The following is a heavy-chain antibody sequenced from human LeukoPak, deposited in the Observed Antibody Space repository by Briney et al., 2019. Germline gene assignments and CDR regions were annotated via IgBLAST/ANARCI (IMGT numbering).Heavy chain of an antibody. J-gene: IGHJ6*02. V-gene: IGHV3-30-3*01. Sequence: GRSLRLSCAASGFTFSSYAMHWVRQAPGKGLEWVAVMSYDGSNKYYADSVKGRFTISRDNSKNTLYLQMNSLRAEDTAVYYCARTVVVTYYYGMDVWGQGTTVTVSS. CDR3: ARTVVVTYYYGMDV. D-gene: IGHD2-21*01. CDR1: GFTFSSYA. CDR2: MSYDGSNK.